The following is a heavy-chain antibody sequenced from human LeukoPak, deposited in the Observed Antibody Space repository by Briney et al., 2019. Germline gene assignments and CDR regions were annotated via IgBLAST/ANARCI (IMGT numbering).Heavy chain of an antibody. CDR1: GFTFSSYW. CDR3: ARVGYDILTGYSDAFDI. J-gene: IGHJ3*02. V-gene: IGHV3-7*01. D-gene: IGHD3-9*01. Sequence: GGSLRLSCAASGFTFSSYWMTWVRQAPGKGLEWVANIKQDGSEKYCVDSVKGRFTISRDNAKNSLYLQMNSLRAEDTAVYYCARVGYDILTGYSDAFDIWGQGTMVTVSS. CDR2: IKQDGSEK.